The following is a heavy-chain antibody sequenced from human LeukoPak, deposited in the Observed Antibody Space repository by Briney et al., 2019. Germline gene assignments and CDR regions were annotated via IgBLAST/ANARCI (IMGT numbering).Heavy chain of an antibody. J-gene: IGHJ4*02. CDR1: GYTFTSFD. CDR3: AREVGYSYGHFDY. V-gene: IGHV1-8*01. D-gene: IGHD5-18*01. Sequence: VASVKVSCKASGYTFTSFDINWVRQATGQGLEWMGWMNPNTGNTGYAQKFRGRVTMTRNTSIRTAYMELSSLSSEDMAVYYCAREVGYSYGHFDYWGQGTLVTVSS. CDR2: MNPNTGNT.